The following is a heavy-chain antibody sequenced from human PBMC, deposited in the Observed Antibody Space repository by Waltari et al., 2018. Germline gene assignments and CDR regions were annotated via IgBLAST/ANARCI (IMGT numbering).Heavy chain of an antibody. CDR3: ARGVSGGLFDY. V-gene: IGHV4-59*01. J-gene: IGHJ4*02. D-gene: IGHD2-15*01. CDR1: GGSISSYY. CDR2: IYYSGST. Sequence: QVQLQESGPGLVKPSETLSLPCTVSGGSISSYYWSWIRQPPGKGLEWIGYIYYSGSTNDNPSRQSRVTISVDTSKNQFSLKLSSVTAADTAVYYCARGVSGGLFDYWGQGTLVTVSS.